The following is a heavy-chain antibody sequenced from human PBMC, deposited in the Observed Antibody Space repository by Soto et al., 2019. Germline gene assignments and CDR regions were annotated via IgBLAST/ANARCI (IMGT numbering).Heavy chain of an antibody. CDR3: ARVIAVAVSAFHI. Sequence: QVQLVQSGAEVKKPGSSVKVSCKASGGTFSSYTISWVRQAPGQGLEWMVRIIPILGIANYAQKFQGRVTITADKSTGTAYRDQYSLRSEDTAVYYCARVIAVAVSAFHIWGQGTMATVSS. CDR1: GGTFSSYT. V-gene: IGHV1-69*02. CDR2: IIPILGIA. J-gene: IGHJ3*02. D-gene: IGHD6-19*01.